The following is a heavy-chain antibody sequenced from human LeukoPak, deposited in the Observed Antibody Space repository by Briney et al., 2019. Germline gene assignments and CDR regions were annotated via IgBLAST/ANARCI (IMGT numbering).Heavy chain of an antibody. CDR1: GFTFSSYS. D-gene: IGHD3-16*01. CDR2: ISSSSTI. Sequence: GGSLRLSCAASGFTFSSYSMNWVRQAPGKGLEWVSYISSSSTIYYADSVKGRFTISRDNAKNSLYLQMNSLRAEDTAVYYCARIDYDYVWGSYDYWGQGTLVTVSS. CDR3: ARIDYDYVWGSYDY. J-gene: IGHJ4*02. V-gene: IGHV3-48*01.